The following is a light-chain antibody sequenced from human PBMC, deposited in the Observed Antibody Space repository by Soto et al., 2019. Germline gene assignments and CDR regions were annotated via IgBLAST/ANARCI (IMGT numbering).Light chain of an antibody. CDR2: AAS. J-gene: IGKJ3*01. CDR1: QSISSY. Sequence: DIQMTQSPSSLSASVGDRVTITCRASQSISSYLNGYQQKPGKAPKLLIYAASSLQSGVPSKLSGSGSGADYTLTISSLEPDGFATYYWPQSYSTLLYTFGGGTKVDIK. CDR3: PQSYSTLLYT. V-gene: IGKV1-39*01.